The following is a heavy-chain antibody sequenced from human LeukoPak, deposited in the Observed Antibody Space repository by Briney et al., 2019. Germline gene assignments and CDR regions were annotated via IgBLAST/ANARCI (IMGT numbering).Heavy chain of an antibody. J-gene: IGHJ4*02. CDR2: INWNGGST. CDR1: GFTFSNYA. V-gene: IGHV3-20*04. Sequence: PGGSLRLSCAASGFTFSNYAMSWVRQAPGKGLEWVSGINWNGGSTGYADSVKGRFTISRDNAKNSLYLQMNSLRAEDTALYYCARDYGGNFDYWGQGTLVTVSS. CDR3: ARDYGGNFDY. D-gene: IGHD4-23*01.